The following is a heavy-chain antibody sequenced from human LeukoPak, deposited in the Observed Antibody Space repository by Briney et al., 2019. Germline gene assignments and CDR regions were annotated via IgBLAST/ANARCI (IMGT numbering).Heavy chain of an antibody. V-gene: IGHV1-46*01. CDR2: INPSGGST. CDR1: GYTFTSYY. Sequence: ASVKVSCKASGYTFTSYYMHWVRQAPGQGLEWMGIINPSGGSTSYAQKFQGRVTMTRDTSTSTVYMELSSLRSEDTAVYYCASGSRGWYGRDYFDYWGQGTLVTVSS. D-gene: IGHD6-19*01. J-gene: IGHJ4*02. CDR3: ASGSRGWYGRDYFDY.